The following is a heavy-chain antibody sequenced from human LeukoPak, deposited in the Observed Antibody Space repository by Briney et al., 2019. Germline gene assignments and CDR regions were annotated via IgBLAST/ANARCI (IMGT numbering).Heavy chain of an antibody. J-gene: IGHJ4*02. V-gene: IGHV3-21*01. Sequence: GGSLRLSCAASGFTFSSYSMNWVRQAPGKRLEWVSSISSSSSYIYYADSVKGRFTISRDNAKNSLYLQVNSLRAEDTAVYYCARATGGDYFDYWGQGTLVTVSS. CDR2: ISSSSSYI. CDR3: ARATGGDYFDY. D-gene: IGHD4-17*01. CDR1: GFTFSSYS.